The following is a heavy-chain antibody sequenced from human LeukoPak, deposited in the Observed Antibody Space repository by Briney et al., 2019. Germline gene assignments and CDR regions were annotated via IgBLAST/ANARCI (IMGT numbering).Heavy chain of an antibody. Sequence: PGRSLRLSCAASGFTFSSYCMRWVRQAPGRWLEWVALISYYGGDQFYEDSVKGRFTISRDNSKNTLYLQMNSLRAEDTAVYYCAKGLPHSVRWYYFDYWGQGTLVTVSS. V-gene: IGHV3-30*18. CDR3: AKGLPHSVRWYYFDY. CDR1: GFTFSSYC. J-gene: IGHJ4*02. CDR2: ISYYGGDQ. D-gene: IGHD6-13*01.